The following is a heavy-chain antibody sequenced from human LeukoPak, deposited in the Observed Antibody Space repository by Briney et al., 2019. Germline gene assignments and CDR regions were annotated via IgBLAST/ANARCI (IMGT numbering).Heavy chain of an antibody. D-gene: IGHD3-3*01. V-gene: IGHV1-69*04. CDR3: ARDTLASPYDFWSGYYPH. J-gene: IGHJ4*02. CDR2: SIPILGIA. CDR1: GGTFSSYA. Sequence: ASVKVSCKASGGTFSSYAISWVRQAPGQGLEWMGRSIPILGIANYAQKFQGRVTITADKSTSTAHMELSSLRSEDTAVYYCARDTLASPYDFWSGYYPHWGQGTLVTVSS.